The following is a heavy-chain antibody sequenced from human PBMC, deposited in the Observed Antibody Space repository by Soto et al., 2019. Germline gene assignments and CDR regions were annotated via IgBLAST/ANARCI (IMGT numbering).Heavy chain of an antibody. Sequence: PGGSLRLSCEASGFAFSKSSMNWVRQAPGKGLEWVSFISSNSGYIYYSDSVEGRFTISRDNAKNSLYLQMDSLRAEDTAIYYCAXEFFCSSRDCYPVAMDVWSQGTTVTVSS. CDR2: ISSNSGYI. D-gene: IGHD2-2*01. CDR1: GFAFSKSS. V-gene: IGHV3-21*04. CDR3: AXEFFCSSRDCYPVAMDV. J-gene: IGHJ6*02.